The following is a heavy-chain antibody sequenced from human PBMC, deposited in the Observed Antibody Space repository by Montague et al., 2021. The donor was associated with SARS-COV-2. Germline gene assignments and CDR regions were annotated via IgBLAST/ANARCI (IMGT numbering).Heavy chain of an antibody. CDR2: FFLTGDS. V-gene: IGHV4-59*01. CDR1: GDTNTNSH. D-gene: IGHD4-11*01. J-gene: IGHJ4*01. Sequence: SETLSLTCTVYGDTNTNSHWGRARYPPGKALEWMTHFFLTGDSYPNPSLRSRITTSVDTAKNQFSLRLRSVTAADSARNFCARVPAVTKVSAATIDFWGHGVPVTRSS. CDR3: ARVPAVTKVSAATIDF.